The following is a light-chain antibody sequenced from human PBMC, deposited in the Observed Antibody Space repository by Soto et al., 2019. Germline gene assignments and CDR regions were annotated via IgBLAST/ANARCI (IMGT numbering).Light chain of an antibody. CDR2: DAS. V-gene: IGKV1-33*01. CDR3: QHYDHLPPLS. Sequence: DIQMTQSPSSLSASVGDRVTFTCRASQDIKNYLNWYQQKPGKAPNLLIYDASNLKTGVPSRFSGSGSGTHFTFTISSLQPEDVATYYCQHYDHLPPLSFGGGTKVEIK. CDR1: QDIKNY. J-gene: IGKJ4*01.